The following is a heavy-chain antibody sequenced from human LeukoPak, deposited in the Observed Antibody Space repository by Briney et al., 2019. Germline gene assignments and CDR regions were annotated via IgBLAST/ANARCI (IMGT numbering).Heavy chain of an antibody. Sequence: PGGSLRLSCAASGFTFSNHYMRWIRQAPGKGLEWVANINENGTNKWHLDSVKGRFTVSRDNARNALYLQMNSLRVEDTAVYYCTRVIVAVAGYFDYFDFWGQGALVTVSS. D-gene: IGHD6-19*01. J-gene: IGHJ4*02. V-gene: IGHV3-7*01. CDR2: INENGTNK. CDR3: TRVIVAVAGYFDYFDF. CDR1: GFTFSNHY.